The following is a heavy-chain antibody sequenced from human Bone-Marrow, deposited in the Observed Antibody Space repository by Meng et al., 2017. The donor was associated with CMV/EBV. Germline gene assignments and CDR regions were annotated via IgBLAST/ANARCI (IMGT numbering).Heavy chain of an antibody. D-gene: IGHD2-2*01. J-gene: IGHJ6*01. CDR1: GFSFTNAW. CDR2: ISSSGSTI. Sequence: GESLKISCAASGFSFTNAWMSWVRQAPGKGLEWVSYISSSGSTIYYADSVKGRFTISRDNAKNSLYLQMNSLRAEDTAVYYCARDAGYCSSTSRSCAHYGMDVWGQGTTVTVSS. CDR3: ARDAGYCSSTSRSCAHYGMDV. V-gene: IGHV3-11*01.